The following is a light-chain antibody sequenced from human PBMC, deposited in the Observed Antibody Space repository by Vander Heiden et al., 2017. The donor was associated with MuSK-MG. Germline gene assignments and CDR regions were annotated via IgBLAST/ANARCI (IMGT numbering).Light chain of an antibody. V-gene: IGLV2-14*03. J-gene: IGLJ2*01. CDR2: DVS. CDR3: SSYTSSSTQV. CDR1: SSDVGGYNY. Sequence: QPALTPPASVLGSSGQFTTISCTGTSSDVGGYNYVSWYQQHPGKAPKLMIYDVSNRPSGVSNRFSGSKSGNTASLTISGLQAEDEADYYCSSYTSSSTQVFGGGTKLTVL.